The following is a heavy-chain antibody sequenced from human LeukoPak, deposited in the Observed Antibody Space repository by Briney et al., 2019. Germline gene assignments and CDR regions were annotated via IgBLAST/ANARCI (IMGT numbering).Heavy chain of an antibody. CDR1: GGSISSYY. J-gene: IGHJ6*02. D-gene: IGHD3-3*01. Sequence: PSETLSLTCTVFGGSISSYYWSWIRQPPGKGLEWIGYIYYSGSTNYNPSLKSRVTISVDTSKNQFSLKLSSVTAADTAVYYCARHRAYFGDSYYYYGMDVWGQGTTVTVSS. CDR3: ARHRAYFGDSYYYYGMDV. V-gene: IGHV4-59*08. CDR2: IYYSGST.